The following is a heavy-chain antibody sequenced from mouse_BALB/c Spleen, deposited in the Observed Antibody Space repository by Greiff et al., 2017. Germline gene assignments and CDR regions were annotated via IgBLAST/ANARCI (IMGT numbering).Heavy chain of an antibody. CDR2: ISNGGGST. J-gene: IGHJ1*01. D-gene: IGHD1-1*01. CDR3: ARQGGSSPWYFDV. Sequence: EVKLVESGGGLVQPGGSLKLSCAASGFTFSSYTMSWVRQTPEKRLEWVAYISNGGGSTYYPDTVKGRFTISRDNAKNTLYLQMSSLKSEDTAMYYCARQGGSSPWYFDVWGAGTTVTVSS. V-gene: IGHV5-12-2*01. CDR1: GFTFSSYT.